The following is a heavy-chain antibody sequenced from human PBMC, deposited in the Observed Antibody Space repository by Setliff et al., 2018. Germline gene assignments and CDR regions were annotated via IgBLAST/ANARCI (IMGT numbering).Heavy chain of an antibody. Sequence: GGSLRLSCAASGFTLSTYNMNWVRLAPGKGLEWISFASSGSTAIYYADSVEGRFTISRDNAKNLLYLQLSSLRAEDTAIYYCATAYITGWYPSYFNYWGQGTLVTVSS. CDR3: ATAYITGWYPSYFNY. V-gene: IGHV3-48*01. CDR1: GFTLSTYN. CDR2: ASSGSTAI. D-gene: IGHD6-19*01. J-gene: IGHJ4*02.